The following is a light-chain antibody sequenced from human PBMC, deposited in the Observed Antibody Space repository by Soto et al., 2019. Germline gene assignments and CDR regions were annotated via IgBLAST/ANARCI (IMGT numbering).Light chain of an antibody. J-gene: IGKJ1*01. V-gene: IGKV1-27*01. CDR2: AVF. Sequence: DIQMTQSPSSLSASVGDRVTITCRASQGIANYLGWYQQKPGKLPKALIYAVFTLQSGVPSRFSGSGSDTVFTLTISGLQPEDVATYYCQHYRSAQMTFGQGTKVEI. CDR1: QGIANY. CDR3: QHYRSAQMT.